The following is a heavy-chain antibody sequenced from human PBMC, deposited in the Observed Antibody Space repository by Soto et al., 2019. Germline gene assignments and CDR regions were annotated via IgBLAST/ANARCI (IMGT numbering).Heavy chain of an antibody. V-gene: IGHV3-30-3*01. D-gene: IGHD5-18*01. J-gene: IGHJ4*02. Sequence: QVQLVESGGGVVQPGRSLRLSCAASGFTFSSYAMHWVRQAPGKGLEWVAVISYDGSNKYYADSVKGRFTISRDNSKNQXYLQMNSLRAEDTAVYYCARDRVQLWLSEDYYFDYWGQGTLVTVSS. CDR3: ARDRVQLWLSEDYYFDY. CDR2: ISYDGSNK. CDR1: GFTFSSYA.